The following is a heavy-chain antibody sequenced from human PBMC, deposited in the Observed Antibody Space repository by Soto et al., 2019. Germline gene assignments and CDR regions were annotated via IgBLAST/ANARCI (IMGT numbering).Heavy chain of an antibody. J-gene: IGHJ5*01. D-gene: IGHD2-15*01. CDR3: THAKRYCIDTYCSTWFDS. CDR1: GFSLSTTGVG. CDR2: IYWDDDK. V-gene: IGHV2-5*02. Sequence: QITLKESGPTLVKPTQTLTLTCTFSGFSLSTTGVGVGWIRQPAGKALEWLALIYWDDDKRYSPSLKSRLTIAKDTSKNQVVLTMTDMDPADTASYYCTHAKRYCIDTYCSTWFDSWGQGTRVTVSS.